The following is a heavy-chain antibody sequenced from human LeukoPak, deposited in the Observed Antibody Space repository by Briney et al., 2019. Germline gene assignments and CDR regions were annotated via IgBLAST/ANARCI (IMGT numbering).Heavy chain of an antibody. V-gene: IGHV3-30*03. CDR2: ISYDGSNK. CDR3: ARVVGAPIPAAAIDY. Sequence: PGRSLRLSCAASGFTFSSYGMHWVRQAPGKGLEWVAVISYDGSNKYYADSVKGRFTISRDNAKNSLYLQMNSLRAEDTAVYFCARVVGAPIPAAAIDYWGQGTLVTVSS. J-gene: IGHJ4*02. CDR1: GFTFSSYG. D-gene: IGHD2-2*01.